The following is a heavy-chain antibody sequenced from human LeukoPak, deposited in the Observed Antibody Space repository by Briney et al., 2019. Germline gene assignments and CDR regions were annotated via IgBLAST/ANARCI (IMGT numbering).Heavy chain of an antibody. D-gene: IGHD1-7*01. V-gene: IGHV3-30*03. CDR1: GFTFGTYG. Sequence: GGSLRLSCAASGFTFGTYGMHWVRQAPGKGLEWVAVISSDERTDYYSDSVRGRFTVSRDNSKNTLYLQVNSLRAEDTAVYYCAREGLGTTFSAWFDPWGQGTLVIVSS. J-gene: IGHJ5*02. CDR2: ISSDERTD. CDR3: AREGLGTTFSAWFDP.